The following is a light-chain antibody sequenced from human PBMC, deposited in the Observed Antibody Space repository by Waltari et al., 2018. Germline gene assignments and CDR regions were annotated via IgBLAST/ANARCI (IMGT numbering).Light chain of an antibody. CDR2: LGS. J-gene: IGKJ5*01. CDR1: QSLLHSNGYNC. V-gene: IGKV2-28*01. Sequence: DIVMTQSPLSLPVTPGEPASISSRSSQSLLHSNGYNCLDWYLQKPGQSPQLLIYLGSNRASGVPDRFSGSGSGTDFTLKNSRVEAEDVVVYYCVRALQTPITFGQGTRLEIK. CDR3: VRALQTPIT.